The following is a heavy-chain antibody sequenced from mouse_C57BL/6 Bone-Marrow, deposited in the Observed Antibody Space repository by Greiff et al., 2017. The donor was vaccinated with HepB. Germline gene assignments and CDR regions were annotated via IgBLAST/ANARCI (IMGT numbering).Heavy chain of an antibody. CDR2: ISYDGSN. CDR3: ARRDYGSKVWFAY. V-gene: IGHV3-6*01. J-gene: IGHJ3*01. CDR1: GYSITSGYY. Sequence: EVKLMESGPGLVKPSQSLSLTCSVTGYSITSGYYWNWIRQFPGNKLEWMGYISYDGSNNYNPSLKNRISITRDTTKHQFFLQLNSVTTEDTATYYCARRDYGSKVWFAYGGQGTLVTVSA. D-gene: IGHD1-1*01.